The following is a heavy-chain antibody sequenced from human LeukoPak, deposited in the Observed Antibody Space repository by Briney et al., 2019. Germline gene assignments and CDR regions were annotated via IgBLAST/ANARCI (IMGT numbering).Heavy chain of an antibody. J-gene: IGHJ4*02. CDR3: TTEGDYDSSVDY. CDR1: GFTFNNAW. Sequence: PGGSLRLSCAASGFTFNNAWMSWVRQAPGKGLEWVGRIKSKTDGGTTDYAAPVKGRFTISRDDSKSTLSLQMSSLKTEGTAVYYCTTEGDYDSSVDYWGQGTLVTVSS. CDR2: IKSKTDGGTT. V-gene: IGHV3-15*01. D-gene: IGHD3-22*01.